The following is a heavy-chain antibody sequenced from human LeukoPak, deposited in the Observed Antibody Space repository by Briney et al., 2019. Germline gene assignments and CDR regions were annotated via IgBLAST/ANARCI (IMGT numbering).Heavy chain of an antibody. Sequence: SVKVSCKASGGTLSSYAISWVRQAPGQGLEWMGGIIPIFGTANYAQKFQGRVTITADESTSTAYMGLSSLRSEDTAVYYCARSGSSGYYGWYFDLWGRGTLVTVSS. J-gene: IGHJ2*01. D-gene: IGHD3-22*01. CDR3: ARSGSSGYYGWYFDL. CDR2: IIPIFGTA. V-gene: IGHV1-69*13. CDR1: GGTLSSYA.